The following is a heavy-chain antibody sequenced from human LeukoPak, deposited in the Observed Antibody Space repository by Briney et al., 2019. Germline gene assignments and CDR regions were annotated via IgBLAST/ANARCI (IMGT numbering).Heavy chain of an antibody. J-gene: IGHJ6*03. CDR1: GFTFSSYA. CDR3: ARDPYNGDYGDFYYYYMDV. D-gene: IGHD3-16*01. CDR2: IGGSGSTT. Sequence: PGGSLRLSCAASGFTFSSYAMSWVRQAPGKGLEWVSAIGGSGSTTYYADSVKGRFTISRDNAKNSLYLHLNSLRDEDTAIYYCARDPYNGDYGDFYYYYMDVWGKGTTVTISS. V-gene: IGHV3-23*01.